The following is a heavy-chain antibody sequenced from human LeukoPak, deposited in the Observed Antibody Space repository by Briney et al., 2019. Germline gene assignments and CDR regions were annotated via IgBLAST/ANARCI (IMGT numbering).Heavy chain of an antibody. CDR3: ARGGPPHCGGDCYLDY. Sequence: GGSLRLSCAASGFTFSSYSMNWVRQAPGKGLEWVSYISSSSSTIYYADSVKGRFTISRDNAKNSLYLQMNSLRAEDTAVYYCARGGPPHCGGDCYLDYWGQGTLVTVSS. D-gene: IGHD2-21*02. CDR2: ISSSSSTI. V-gene: IGHV3-48*01. J-gene: IGHJ4*02. CDR1: GFTFSSYS.